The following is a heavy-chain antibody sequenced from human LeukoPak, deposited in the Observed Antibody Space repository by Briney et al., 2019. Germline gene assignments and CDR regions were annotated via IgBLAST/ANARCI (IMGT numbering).Heavy chain of an antibody. Sequence: GGSLRLSCVVSGFGFSDSYMTWIRQTPGKGLEWVANIKQDGSEKYYVDSVKGRFTISRDNAKNSLYLQMNSLRAEDTAVYYCARLKLLWSNYFDYWGQGTLVTVSS. CDR3: ARLKLLWSNYFDY. V-gene: IGHV3-7*01. J-gene: IGHJ4*02. D-gene: IGHD2-2*01. CDR1: GFGFSDSY. CDR2: IKQDGSEK.